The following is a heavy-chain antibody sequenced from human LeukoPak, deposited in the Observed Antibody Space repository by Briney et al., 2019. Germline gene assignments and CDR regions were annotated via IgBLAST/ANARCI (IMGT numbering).Heavy chain of an antibody. CDR3: ARAKDNYYGSGSYD. J-gene: IGHJ4*02. CDR2: ISSSSSTI. D-gene: IGHD3-10*01. Sequence: GGSLRLSCAASGFTFSIYSMHWVRQAPGKGLEWVSYISSSSSTIKYADSVKGRFTISRDNAKNSLFLQMNSLRDGDTAVYYCARAKDNYYGSGSYDWGQGTLVTVSS. V-gene: IGHV3-48*02. CDR1: GFTFSIYS.